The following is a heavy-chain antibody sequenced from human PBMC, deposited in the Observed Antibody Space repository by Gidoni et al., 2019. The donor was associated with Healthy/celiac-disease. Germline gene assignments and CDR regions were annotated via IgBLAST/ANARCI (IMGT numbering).Heavy chain of an antibody. CDR1: GYTFTSYD. D-gene: IGHD3-3*01. J-gene: IGHJ5*02. Sequence: QVQLVQSGADVKKPGASVKVSCQASGYTFTSYDINWVRQATGQGLEWMGWMNPNSGNTGYAQKCQGRVTMARNTSISTAYMERSSLRSEDTAVYYCARGQWQVTIFGVVITWFDPWGQGTLVTVSS. CDR2: MNPNSGNT. CDR3: ARGQWQVTIFGVVITWFDP. V-gene: IGHV1-8*01.